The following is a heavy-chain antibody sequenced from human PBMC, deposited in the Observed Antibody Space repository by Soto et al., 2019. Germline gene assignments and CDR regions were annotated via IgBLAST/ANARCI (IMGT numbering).Heavy chain of an antibody. CDR1: GFTFSSYG. Sequence: GGSLRLSCAASGFTFSSYGMHWVRQAPGKGLEWVAVIWYDGSNKYYADSVKGRFTISRDNSKNTLYLQMNSLRAEDTAVYYCARHQNYDSSGYLRGMDVWGQGTTVTVSS. J-gene: IGHJ6*02. CDR3: ARHQNYDSSGYLRGMDV. V-gene: IGHV3-33*01. CDR2: IWYDGSNK. D-gene: IGHD3-22*01.